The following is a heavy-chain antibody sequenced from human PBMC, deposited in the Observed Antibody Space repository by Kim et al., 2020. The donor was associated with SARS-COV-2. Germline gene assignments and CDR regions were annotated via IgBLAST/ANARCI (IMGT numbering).Heavy chain of an antibody. CDR3: ARQQRYGGYDRYYGMDV. CDR1: GGSISSSSYY. V-gene: IGHV4-39*01. CDR2: IYYSGST. D-gene: IGHD5-12*01. Sequence: SETLSLTCTVSGGSISSSSYYWGWIRQPPGKGLEWIGSIYYSGSTYYNPSLKSRVTISVDTSKNQFSLKLSSVTAADTAVYYCARQQRYGGYDRYYGMDVWGQGTTVTVSS. J-gene: IGHJ6*02.